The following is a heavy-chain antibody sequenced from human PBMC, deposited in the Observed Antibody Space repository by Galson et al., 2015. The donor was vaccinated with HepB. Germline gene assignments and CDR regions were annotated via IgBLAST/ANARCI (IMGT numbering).Heavy chain of an antibody. V-gene: IGHV1-18*04. D-gene: IGHD2-2*01. CDR2: ISAYNGNT. CDR3: ARVRYCSSTTCYQWDNWFDP. CDR1: GYTFTSYY. Sequence: SVKVSCKASGYTFTSYYISWVRQAPGQGLEWMGWISAYNGNTNYAQKLQGRVTITTDTSTSTAYMELRSLRSDDTAVYYCARVRYCSSTTCYQWDNWFDPWGQGTLVTVSS. J-gene: IGHJ5*02.